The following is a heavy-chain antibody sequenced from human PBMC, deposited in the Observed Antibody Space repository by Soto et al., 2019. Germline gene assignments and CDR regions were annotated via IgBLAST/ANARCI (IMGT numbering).Heavy chain of an antibody. Sequence: QVQLVQSGAEVKKPGPSVKVSCKASGYTFTSYDINWVRQATGPGLEWMGWMNPNSGNTGYAQKFQGRVTLTRNTSVSTAYMELSSLRSEDTALYYCARVYSSGWSKDWCHGTLVTVSS. D-gene: IGHD6-19*01. CDR1: GYTFTSYD. V-gene: IGHV1-8*01. J-gene: IGHJ4*01. CDR2: MNPNSGNT. CDR3: ARVYSSGWSKD.